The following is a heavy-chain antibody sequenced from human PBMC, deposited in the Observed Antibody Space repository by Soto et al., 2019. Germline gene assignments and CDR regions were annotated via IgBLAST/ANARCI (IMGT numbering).Heavy chain of an antibody. J-gene: IGHJ4*02. D-gene: IGHD3-16*01. Sequence: QVRLVESGGGVVQPGRSLRLSCVASGFIFSNYGMHWVRQAPGKGLEWVAVIWYDGTNKYYADSVKGRFTISRDNSKNTLYLQVNSLRAEDTAVYYCARDRGWRSDSDSRPFPYFDSWGQGTLVTVSS. CDR3: ARDRGWRSDSDSRPFPYFDS. V-gene: IGHV3-33*01. CDR2: IWYDGTNK. CDR1: GFIFSNYG.